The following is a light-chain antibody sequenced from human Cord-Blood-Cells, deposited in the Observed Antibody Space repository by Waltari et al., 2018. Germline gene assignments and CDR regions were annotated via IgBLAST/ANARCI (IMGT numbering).Light chain of an antibody. J-gene: IGLJ3*02. CDR3: SSYTSSSTRV. Sequence: QSALTPPASVSGSPGPSITISCTGTSSDVGGYNYVSWYQQHPGKAPKLMIYDVINRPSGVANRFSGSKSGNTASLTISGLQAEDEADYYCSSYTSSSTRVFGGGTKLTVL. CDR1: SSDVGGYNY. V-gene: IGLV2-14*01. CDR2: DVI.